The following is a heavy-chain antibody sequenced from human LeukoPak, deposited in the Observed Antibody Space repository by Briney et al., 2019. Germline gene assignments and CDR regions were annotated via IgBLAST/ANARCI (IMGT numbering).Heavy chain of an antibody. V-gene: IGHV4-39*01. D-gene: IGHD3-16*01. J-gene: IGHJ4*02. Sequence: SETLSLACTVSGDSVSNSKYSWGWIRQPPGKGLEWIGSIYYTGSAYYNPSLKSRVTISVDTSKNQFSLRLNSVTAADTAVFYCARQDDQTDYWGQGTLVTVSS. CDR2: IYYTGSA. CDR1: GDSVSNSKYS. CDR3: ARQDDQTDY.